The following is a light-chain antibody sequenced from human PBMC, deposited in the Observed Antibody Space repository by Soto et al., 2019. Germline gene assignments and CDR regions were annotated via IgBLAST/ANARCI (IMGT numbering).Light chain of an antibody. CDR1: QSVSSN. CDR2: AAS. V-gene: IGKV3-15*01. Sequence: EVVMTQSPATLSVSLGDRATLSCRASQSVSSNLAWYQQKPGQAPRLLIYAASTRATGIPARFSGSGSGTEFPLTISSLQSEDFALYSCQQYGSSPSITFGQGTRLEIK. J-gene: IGKJ5*01. CDR3: QQYGSSPSIT.